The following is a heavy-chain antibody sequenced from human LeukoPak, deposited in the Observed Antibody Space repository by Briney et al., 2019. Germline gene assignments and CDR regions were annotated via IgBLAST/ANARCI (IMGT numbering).Heavy chain of an antibody. CDR3: ARETYCSSTSCYDRAFGY. CDR1: GFTFSSYW. V-gene: IGHV3-7*01. CDR2: INQDGSEK. Sequence: GGSLRLSCAASGFTFSSYWMSWVRQAPGKGLEWVANINQDGSEKYYVDSVKGRFTISRDNAKNSLYLQMNSLRAEDTAVYYCARETYCSSTSCYDRAFGYWGQGTLVTVSS. D-gene: IGHD2-2*01. J-gene: IGHJ4*02.